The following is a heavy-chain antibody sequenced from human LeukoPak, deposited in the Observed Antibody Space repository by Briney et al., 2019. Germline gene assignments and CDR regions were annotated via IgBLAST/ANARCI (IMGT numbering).Heavy chain of an antibody. CDR3: ARERIRYYGSGSYDAFDI. Sequence: PGGSLRLSCAASEFTFDDYGMSWVRQAPGKGLEWVSGINWNGGSTGYADSVKGRFTISRDNAKSSLYLQMNSLRAEDTALYYCARERIRYYGSGSYDAFDIWGQGTRVTVSS. D-gene: IGHD3-10*01. CDR1: EFTFDDYG. V-gene: IGHV3-20*04. J-gene: IGHJ3*02. CDR2: INWNGGST.